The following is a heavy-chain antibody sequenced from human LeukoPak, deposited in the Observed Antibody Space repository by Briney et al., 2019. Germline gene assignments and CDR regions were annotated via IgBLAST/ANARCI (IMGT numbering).Heavy chain of an antibody. D-gene: IGHD6-19*01. V-gene: IGHV3-23*01. Sequence: GGSLRLSCAASGFTFSSYAMTWVRQAPGKGLEWVSAISASGDNTYYADSVKGRFTISRDSSRNTLYLQMNNLRAEDTAIYYCARVYSSGWSTFDYWGQGTLVTVSS. J-gene: IGHJ4*02. CDR1: GFTFSSYA. CDR2: ISASGDNT. CDR3: ARVYSSGWSTFDY.